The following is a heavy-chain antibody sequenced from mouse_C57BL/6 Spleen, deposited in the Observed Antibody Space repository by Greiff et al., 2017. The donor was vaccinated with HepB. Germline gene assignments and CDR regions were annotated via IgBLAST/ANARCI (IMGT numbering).Heavy chain of an antibody. J-gene: IGHJ3*01. CDR2: IDPSDSYT. D-gene: IGHD1-1*01. V-gene: IGHV1-50*01. CDR3: AITTVVEGAY. Sequence: QVQLQQSGAELVKPGASVKLSCKASGYTFTSYWMQWVKQRPGQGLEWIGEIDPSDSYTNYNQKFKGKATLTVDTSSSTAYMQLSSLTSEDSVVYYCAITTVVEGAYWGQGTLVTVSA. CDR1: GYTFTSYW.